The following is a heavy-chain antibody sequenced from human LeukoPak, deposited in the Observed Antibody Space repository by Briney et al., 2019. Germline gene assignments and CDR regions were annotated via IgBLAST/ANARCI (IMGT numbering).Heavy chain of an antibody. J-gene: IGHJ3*02. Sequence: PGGSLRLSCAASGFNFDYYAVYWVRQVPGKGLEWVSGITRSSGTVDYAASVKGRFTISRDNAKNSLYLQMNSLRPEDTAFYYCAKALHPLTTVTRGALDIWGQGTMVTVSS. D-gene: IGHD4-17*01. CDR2: ITRSSGTV. V-gene: IGHV3-9*01. CDR3: AKALHPLTTVTRGALDI. CDR1: GFNFDYYA.